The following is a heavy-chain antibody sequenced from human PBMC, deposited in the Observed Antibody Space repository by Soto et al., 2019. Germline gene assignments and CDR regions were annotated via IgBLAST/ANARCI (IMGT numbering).Heavy chain of an antibody. D-gene: IGHD6-13*01. CDR3: ARLSSWDNYFDY. V-gene: IGHV4-31*03. CDR1: DGSISSGGYY. J-gene: IGHJ4*02. CDR2: IYYSGST. Sequence: QVQLQESGPGLVKPSQTLSLTCTVSDGSISSGGYYWSWIRQHPGKGLAWIGYIYYSGSTYYNPSLKSRVTISVDTSKNQVSLKLSSVTAADTAVYYCARLSSWDNYFDYWGQGTLVTVSS.